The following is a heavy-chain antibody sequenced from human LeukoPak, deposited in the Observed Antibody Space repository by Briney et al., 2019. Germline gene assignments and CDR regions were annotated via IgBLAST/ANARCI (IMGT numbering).Heavy chain of an antibody. J-gene: IGHJ4*02. D-gene: IGHD3-10*01. CDR2: INSDGSTT. CDR1: GFTFSSYW. V-gene: IGHV3-74*01. Sequence: GSLRLSCAASGFTFSSYWMHWVRQAPGKGLMWVSRINSDGSTTDYAGSAKGRFTISRDNAKNTLYLQMNSLRVEDTAVYYCVGYYGIDYWGQGTLVTVSS. CDR3: VGYYGIDY.